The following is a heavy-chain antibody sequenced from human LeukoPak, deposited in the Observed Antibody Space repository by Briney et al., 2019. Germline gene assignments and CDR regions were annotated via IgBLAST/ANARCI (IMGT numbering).Heavy chain of an antibody. CDR3: ARGSYDYVWGSYLYEPSFDY. Sequence: ASETLSLTCAVYGGSFSGYYWSWIRQPPGKGLEWIGEINHSGSTNYNPSLKSRVTISVDTSKNQFSLKLSSVTAADTAVYYCARGSYDYVWGSYLYEPSFDYWGQGTLVTVSS. V-gene: IGHV4-34*01. D-gene: IGHD3-16*02. CDR2: INHSGST. J-gene: IGHJ4*02. CDR1: GGSFSGYY.